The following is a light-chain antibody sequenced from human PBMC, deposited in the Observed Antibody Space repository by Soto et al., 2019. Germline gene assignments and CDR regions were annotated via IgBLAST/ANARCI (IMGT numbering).Light chain of an antibody. V-gene: IGLV2-8*01. CDR3: SSYAGSNNLKV. CDR1: SSDVGGYNY. CDR2: EAS. J-gene: IGLJ1*01. Sequence: QSVLTQPPSASGSPGQSVTISCPGTSSDVGGYNYVPWYQQHPGKAPKLMIYEASKRPSGVPDRFSGSKSGNTASLTVSGLQAEDEADYYCSSYAGSNNLKVFGTGTKLTVL.